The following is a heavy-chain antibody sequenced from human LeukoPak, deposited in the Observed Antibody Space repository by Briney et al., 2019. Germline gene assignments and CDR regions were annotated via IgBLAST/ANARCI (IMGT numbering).Heavy chain of an antibody. Sequence: PGGSLRLSCAASGFTFSSYGMHWVRQAPGKGLEWVAVIWYDGSNKYYADSVKGRFTISRDNSKNTLYPQMNSLRAEDTAVYYCAKDGRSGYSSGWYGDPLYYFDYWGQGTLVTVSS. D-gene: IGHD6-19*01. CDR2: IWYDGSNK. CDR3: AKDGRSGYSSGWYGDPLYYFDY. J-gene: IGHJ4*02. CDR1: GFTFSSYG. V-gene: IGHV3-33*06.